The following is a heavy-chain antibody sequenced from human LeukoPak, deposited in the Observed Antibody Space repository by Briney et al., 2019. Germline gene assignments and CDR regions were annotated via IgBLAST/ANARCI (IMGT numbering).Heavy chain of an antibody. CDR1: GFAFTSSA. V-gene: IGHV1-58*02. Sequence: ASVKVSCKASGFAFTSSAMQWVRQARGQRLEWIVWIVVGSGNTNYAQKFQERVTITRDMSTSTAYMELSSLRSEDTAVYYCAADGGDYGDYVFDYWGQGTLVTVSS. CDR2: IVVGSGNT. J-gene: IGHJ4*02. CDR3: AADGGDYGDYVFDY. D-gene: IGHD4-17*01.